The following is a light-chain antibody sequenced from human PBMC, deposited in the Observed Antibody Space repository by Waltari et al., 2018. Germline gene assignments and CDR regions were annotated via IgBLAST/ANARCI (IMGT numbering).Light chain of an antibody. CDR2: DAS. Sequence: DIQMTQSPSSLSASVGDRVTITCQASQDISNYLNWYRQKPGKAPKLLIYDASNLETGVPSRFSGSGSGTDFTFTISSLQPEDIATYYCQQYDNLPPGLTFGGGTKVEIK. J-gene: IGKJ4*01. CDR1: QDISNY. V-gene: IGKV1-33*01. CDR3: QQYDNLPPGLT.